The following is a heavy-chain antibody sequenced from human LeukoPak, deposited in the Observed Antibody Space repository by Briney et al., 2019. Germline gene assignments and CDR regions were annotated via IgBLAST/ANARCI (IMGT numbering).Heavy chain of an antibody. V-gene: IGHV3-21*01. CDR2: ISSSSSYI. D-gene: IGHD2-21*02. CDR1: GFTFSSYS. CDR3: ARGGRRGGDSNPIDY. Sequence: GGSLRLSCAASGFTFSSYSMNWVRQAPGKGLEWVSSISSSSSYIYYADSVKGRFTISRDNAKNSLYLQMDSLRAEDTAMYYCARGGRRGGDSNPIDYWGQGTLVTVSS. J-gene: IGHJ4*02.